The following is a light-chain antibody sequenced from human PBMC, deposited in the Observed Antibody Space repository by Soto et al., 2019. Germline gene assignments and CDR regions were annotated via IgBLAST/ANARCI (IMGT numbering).Light chain of an antibody. V-gene: IGKV3-15*01. CDR2: GAS. CDR3: QQYNKWPPWT. CDR1: QSVSSSN. Sequence: TRSPRTLSLSLSEGRTRDGKAIQSVSSSNLAWYQQKRGQSPRLLIYGASTRATGTPARLSGSASDTAFPLTLSSLQCEAYAIYYCQQYNKWPPWTFGQGTKVDIK. J-gene: IGKJ1*01.